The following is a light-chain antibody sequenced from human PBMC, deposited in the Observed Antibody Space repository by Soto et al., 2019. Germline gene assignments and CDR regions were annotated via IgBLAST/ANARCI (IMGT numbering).Light chain of an antibody. V-gene: IGKV1-33*01. CDR2: DAS. J-gene: IGKJ5*01. Sequence: DIQMTQSPSSLSASIGDRVTISCRASQDISSSLNWYQQKPGKAPNLLIYDASNLEIGVPSRFSGSGSGTHFTFTISSLQTEDIGTYYCQQYDILPITFGRGTRLEIK. CDR3: QQYDILPIT. CDR1: QDISSS.